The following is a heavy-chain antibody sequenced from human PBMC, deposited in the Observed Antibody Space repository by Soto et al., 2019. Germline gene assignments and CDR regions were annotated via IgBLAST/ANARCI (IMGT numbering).Heavy chain of an antibody. V-gene: IGHV4-4*02. CDR1: GGSISSSNW. J-gene: IGHJ6*02. D-gene: IGHD4-4*01. CDR2: IYHSGST. CDR3: ARAQAFPTDLGSYYYYYGMDV. Sequence: QVQLQESGPGLVKPSGTLSLTCAVSGGSISSSNWWSWVRQPPGKGLEWIGEIYHSGSTNYNPSLKSRVTISVDKSKNQFSLKLSSVTAADTAVYYCARAQAFPTDLGSYYYYYGMDVWGQGTTVTVYS.